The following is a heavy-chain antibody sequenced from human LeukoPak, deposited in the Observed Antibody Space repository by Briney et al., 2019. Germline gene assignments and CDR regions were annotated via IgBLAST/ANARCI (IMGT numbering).Heavy chain of an antibody. J-gene: IGHJ4*02. Sequence: PGGSLRLSCAASGFTFSSYAMSWVRQAPGKGLEWVSAISGSGGSTYYADSVKGRFTISRDNSKNTLYLQMSSLRAEDTAVYYCAKNGPQGSGYRVSPYYFDYWGQGTLVTVSS. CDR2: ISGSGGST. D-gene: IGHD3-3*01. CDR1: GFTFSSYA. V-gene: IGHV3-23*01. CDR3: AKNGPQGSGYRVSPYYFDY.